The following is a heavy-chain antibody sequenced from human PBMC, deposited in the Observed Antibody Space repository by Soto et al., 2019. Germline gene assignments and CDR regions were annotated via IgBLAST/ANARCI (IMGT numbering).Heavy chain of an antibody. CDR2: IWSDGSKK. Sequence: QVQLVESGGGVVQPGRSLRLSCAASGFMFSTYGMHWVRQAPGKGLEWVAVIWSDGSKKYYVDSVKGRFTISRDNSKTTLYLQMNSLRAEDTAVYYCARGISPLDVGDYGFDWFDPWGQGTLVTVSS. V-gene: IGHV3-33*01. D-gene: IGHD4-17*01. CDR1: GFMFSTYG. J-gene: IGHJ5*02. CDR3: ARGISPLDVGDYGFDWFDP.